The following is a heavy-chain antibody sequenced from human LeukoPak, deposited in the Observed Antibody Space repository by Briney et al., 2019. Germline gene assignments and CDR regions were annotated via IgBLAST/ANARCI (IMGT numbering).Heavy chain of an antibody. Sequence: GGSLRLSCAGSGFSIRSYWMSWVRQAPGKGLEWVANIKQDGSAKYYVDSVRGRFTISRDNAKNSLYLQMNSLRAEDTAVYYCARDASLAFWGQGTLVTVSS. J-gene: IGHJ4*02. CDR2: IKQDGSAK. CDR1: GFSIRSYW. V-gene: IGHV3-7*01. CDR3: ARDASLAF. D-gene: IGHD3-16*02.